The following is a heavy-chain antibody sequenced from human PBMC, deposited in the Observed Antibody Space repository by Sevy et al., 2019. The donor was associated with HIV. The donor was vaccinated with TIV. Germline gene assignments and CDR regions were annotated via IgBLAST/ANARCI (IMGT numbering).Heavy chain of an antibody. CDR1: GFTISRYW. V-gene: IGHV3-74*01. Sequence: GGSLRLSCAASGFTISRYWMHWVRQAPGKGLVWVSRINSDGSSTSYADSVKGRFTISRDNAKNTLYLQMNSLRAEDTAVYYCARASGGSYSTFFDYWGQGTLVTVSS. CDR2: INSDGSST. D-gene: IGHD1-26*01. J-gene: IGHJ4*02. CDR3: ARASGGSYSTFFDY.